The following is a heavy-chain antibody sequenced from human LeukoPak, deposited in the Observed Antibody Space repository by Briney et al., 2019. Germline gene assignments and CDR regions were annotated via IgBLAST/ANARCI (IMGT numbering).Heavy chain of an antibody. V-gene: IGHV5-51*07. Sequence: GESLKISFKGSGYRFTSYWIAWGHPRPGKGLEWMGIIYPSDSETTYSPSFQGQVTISADKSISTAYLQWSSLTASDTAMYYCARSVGATPLDYWGQGTPVTVSS. J-gene: IGHJ4*02. CDR3: ARSVGATPLDY. CDR1: GYRFTSYW. D-gene: IGHD1-26*01. CDR2: IYPSDSET.